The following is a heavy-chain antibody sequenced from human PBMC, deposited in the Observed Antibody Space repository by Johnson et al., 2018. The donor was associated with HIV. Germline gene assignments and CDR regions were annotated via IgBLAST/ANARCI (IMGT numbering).Heavy chain of an antibody. Sequence: QVQLVESGGGVVRPGRSLRLSCAASGFTFSNYPMHWVRQAPGKGLEWVAVISFDGSNKYYTDSVTGRFTISRDNSKNTLFLQMNSLRAEDTAVYFCASGEDDGFWGQGTMVTVSS. CDR1: GFTFSNYP. CDR2: ISFDGSNK. CDR3: ASGEDDGF. J-gene: IGHJ3*01. D-gene: IGHD5-24*01. V-gene: IGHV3-30*14.